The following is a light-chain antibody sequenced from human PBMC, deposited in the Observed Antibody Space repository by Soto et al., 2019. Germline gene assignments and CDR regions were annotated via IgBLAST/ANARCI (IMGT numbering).Light chain of an antibody. J-gene: IGKJ1*01. CDR1: QNFRSSY. CDR3: QQYGRSPTT. CDR2: GAS. Sequence: EVVLTQSPDTVSLSPGERATLSCRASQNFRSSYLAWYQQKRGQAPRFLIYGASSRATGIPDRFSGSGSGTDFTLTISRLEPEDFAVYYCQQYGRSPTTFGQGTKVEIK. V-gene: IGKV3-20*01.